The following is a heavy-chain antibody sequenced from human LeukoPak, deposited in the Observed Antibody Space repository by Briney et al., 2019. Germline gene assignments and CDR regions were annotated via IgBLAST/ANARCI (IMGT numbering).Heavy chain of an antibody. CDR2: INPNSGGT. D-gene: IGHD1-26*01. CDR3: ASLTGVGATSFDY. J-gene: IGHJ4*02. V-gene: IGHV1-2*02. Sequence: GASVKVSCKASGYTLTGYYMHWVRQAPGQGLEWMGWINPNSGGTNYAQKFQGRVTMTRDTSISTAYMELSRLRSDDTAVYYCASLTGVGATSFDYWGQGTLVTVSS. CDR1: GYTLTGYY.